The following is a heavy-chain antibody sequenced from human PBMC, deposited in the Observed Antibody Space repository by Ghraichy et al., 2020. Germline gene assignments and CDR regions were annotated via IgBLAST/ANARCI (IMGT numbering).Heavy chain of an antibody. CDR2: IKKDGSEE. Sequence: GGSLRLSCAVSGFTFSGYWMTWLRQAPGKGLEWVANIKKDGSEENFVDSVKGRFTLYRDNAKNSLYLQMNSLRVEDTALYYCVRGEGWLDYSGQGTLVTVPS. V-gene: IGHV3-7*01. J-gene: IGHJ4*02. D-gene: IGHD6-19*01. CDR1: GFTFSGYW. CDR3: VRGEGWLDY.